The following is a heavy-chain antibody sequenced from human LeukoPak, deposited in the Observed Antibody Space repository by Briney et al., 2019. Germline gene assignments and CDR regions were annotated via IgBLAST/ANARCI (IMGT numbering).Heavy chain of an antibody. J-gene: IGHJ4*02. CDR1: GFTFDDYA. CDR3: AREAYYYGSGSHVDY. V-gene: IGHV3-30*04. D-gene: IGHD3-10*01. CDR2: ISYDGSNK. Sequence: PGRSLRLSCAASGFTFDDYAMHWVRQAPGKGLEWVAVISYDGSNKYYADSVKGRFTISRDNSENTLYLQMNSLRAEDTAVYYCAREAYYYGSGSHVDYWGQGTLVTVSS.